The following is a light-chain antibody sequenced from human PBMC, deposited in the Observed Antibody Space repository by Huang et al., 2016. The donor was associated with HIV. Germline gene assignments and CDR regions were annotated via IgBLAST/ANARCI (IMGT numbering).Light chain of an antibody. CDR2: GGS. CDR1: QSITNTY. J-gene: IGKJ4*01. Sequence: VLTQTPGTLSLSPGERAPLSCRASQSITNTYLAWYQHKPGQAPRLLIYGGSSRATGIPDRFSGSGSGTDFTLTITRLEPEDCGVYYCQQYSDSPFTFGGGTKVEIK. V-gene: IGKV3-20*01. CDR3: QQYSDSPFT.